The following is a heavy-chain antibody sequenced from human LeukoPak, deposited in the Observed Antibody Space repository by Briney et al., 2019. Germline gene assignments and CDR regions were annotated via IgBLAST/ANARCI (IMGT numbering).Heavy chain of an antibody. CDR2: ISASGGTT. D-gene: IGHD4-17*01. J-gene: IGHJ2*01. CDR3: ATLYGDYNWYFDL. V-gene: IGHV3-23*01. CDR1: QLTFNRYV. Sequence: GGSLRLSCTSSQLTFNRYVMAWVRQAPGNGLQWVSTISASGGTTYYSDSVQGRFTVSRDNSKNTLYLQMNSLRAEDTAVYCCATLYGDYNWYFDLWGRGTLVTVSS.